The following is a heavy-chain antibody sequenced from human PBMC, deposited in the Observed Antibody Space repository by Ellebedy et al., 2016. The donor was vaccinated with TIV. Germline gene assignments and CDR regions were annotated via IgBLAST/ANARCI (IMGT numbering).Heavy chain of an antibody. CDR3: ARGDRGSGWYWDK. D-gene: IGHD6-19*01. CDR1: GYSFISYW. V-gene: IGHV5-51*01. CDR2: IYPGDSAT. J-gene: IGHJ4*02. Sequence: PGGSLRLSCKGSGYSFISYWIGWVRQMPGKGLEWMGYIYPGDSATRYSSSFQGQVTISVDKSISTAYLQWSSLKASDTAIYYCARGDRGSGWYWDKWGQGTLVTVSS.